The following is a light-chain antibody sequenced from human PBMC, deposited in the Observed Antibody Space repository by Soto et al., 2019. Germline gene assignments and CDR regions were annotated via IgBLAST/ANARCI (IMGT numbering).Light chain of an antibody. CDR2: EVN. CDR3: WSYAGRNTYV. V-gene: IGLV2-8*01. J-gene: IGLJ1*01. CDR1: NTIVGGYNY. Sequence: QSVLTQPPSASGSPGQSVSISCTGTNTIVGGYNYVSWYQQHPGKAPKLIIYEVNKRPSGVPDRFSGSKTGSTASLTVSGLQADDEAEYYCWSYAGRNTYVFGTGTKVTVL.